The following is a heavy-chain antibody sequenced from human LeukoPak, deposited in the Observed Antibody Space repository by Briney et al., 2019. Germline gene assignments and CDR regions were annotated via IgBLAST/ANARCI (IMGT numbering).Heavy chain of an antibody. D-gene: IGHD4-17*01. CDR2: IWYDGSNK. CDR3: ARDDVDYGDNYYGMDV. Sequence: PGRSLRLSCAASGFTFSSYGMHWVRQAPGKGLEWVAVIWYDGSNKYCADSVKGRFTISRDNSKNTLYLQMNSLRAEDTAVYYCARDDVDYGDNYYGMDVWGQGTTVTVSS. J-gene: IGHJ6*02. V-gene: IGHV3-33*01. CDR1: GFTFSSYG.